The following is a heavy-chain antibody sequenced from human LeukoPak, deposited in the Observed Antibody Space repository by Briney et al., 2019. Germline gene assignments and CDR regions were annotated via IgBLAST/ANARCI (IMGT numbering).Heavy chain of an antibody. D-gene: IGHD3-3*01. V-gene: IGHV4-34*01. CDR3: ARGTYDLGDYYFDY. J-gene: IGHJ4*02. Sequence: SETLSLTCAVYGGSFSGYYWSWVRQPPGKGVEWIGEINHSGSTNYNPSLTSGVTISVDTSNNQFPLNLSSVTAAHTAVYYCARGTYDLGDYYFDYSGQGTLLTVSS. CDR1: GGSFSGYY. CDR2: INHSGST.